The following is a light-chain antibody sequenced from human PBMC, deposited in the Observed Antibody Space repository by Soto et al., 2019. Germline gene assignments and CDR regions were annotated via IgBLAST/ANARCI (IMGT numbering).Light chain of an antibody. CDR1: SSNIGAGYD. J-gene: IGLJ3*02. V-gene: IGLV1-40*01. CDR3: QSYDSSLSGSV. CDR2: GSI. Sequence: QLVLTQPPSVSGAPGQRVTLSCTGSSSNIGAGYDVHWYQQLPGTAPKLLIYGSINRPSGVPDRFSGSKSGTSASLAITGLRTEDEADYYCQSYDSSLSGSVFGGGTK.